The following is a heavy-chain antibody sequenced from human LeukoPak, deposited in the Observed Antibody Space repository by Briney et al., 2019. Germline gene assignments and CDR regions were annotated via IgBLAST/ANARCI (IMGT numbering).Heavy chain of an antibody. V-gene: IGHV3-21*01. CDR2: ISSSSSYI. D-gene: IGHD2-2*01. CDR3: ARQERYCSSTSCYEIGYYGMDV. J-gene: IGHJ6*02. CDR1: GFTFSSYS. Sequence: GGSLRLSCAASGFTFSSYSMNWVRQAPGKGLEWVSSISSSSSYIYYADSVKGRFTISRDNAKNSLYLQMNSLRAEDTAVYYCARQERYCSSTSCYEIGYYGMDVWGQGTTVTVSS.